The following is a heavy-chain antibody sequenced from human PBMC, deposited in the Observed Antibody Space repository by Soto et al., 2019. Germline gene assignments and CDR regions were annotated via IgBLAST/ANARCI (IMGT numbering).Heavy chain of an antibody. CDR1: GYTFTSYG. Sequence: QVQLVQSGAEVKKPGASVKVSCKASGYTFTSYGISWVRQAPGQGLEWMGWISADNGNTKYAQKFQGRVTMTTATSTSTAYMELRSVRSDDTSVYYCAREPNDLDYWGQGTLVTVSS. V-gene: IGHV1-18*01. D-gene: IGHD1-1*01. CDR3: AREPNDLDY. J-gene: IGHJ4*02. CDR2: ISADNGNT.